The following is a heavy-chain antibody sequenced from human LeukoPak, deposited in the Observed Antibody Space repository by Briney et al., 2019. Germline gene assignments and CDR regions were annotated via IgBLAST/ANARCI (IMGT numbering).Heavy chain of an antibody. CDR1: GFTVSSNY. D-gene: IGHD2-8*01. CDR3: ARDLGYGSIGLYHYFAD. Sequence: GGSLRLSCAASGFTVSSNYMSWVRQAPGKGLEWVSVIYSDGSTFYADSVKGRFTISRDNSKNSLYLQMNSLRAEDTAVYYCARDLGYGSIGLYHYFADWGQGTLVTVS. CDR2: IYSDGST. J-gene: IGHJ4*02. V-gene: IGHV3-66*01.